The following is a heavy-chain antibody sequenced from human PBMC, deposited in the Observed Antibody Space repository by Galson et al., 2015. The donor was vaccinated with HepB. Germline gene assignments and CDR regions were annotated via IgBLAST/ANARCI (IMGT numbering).Heavy chain of an antibody. CDR3: ARDWRGVDN. Sequence: SLRLSCAASGFSFNDYAMDWVRQAPGKGLEWLSYISADTRTIYYADSLKGRITVSRDNARNSLFLQLNSLRAEDTAIYYCARDWRGVDNWGRGTMVTVS. CDR2: ISADTRTI. CDR1: GFSFNDYA. J-gene: IGHJ3*02. D-gene: IGHD3-10*01. V-gene: IGHV3-48*01.